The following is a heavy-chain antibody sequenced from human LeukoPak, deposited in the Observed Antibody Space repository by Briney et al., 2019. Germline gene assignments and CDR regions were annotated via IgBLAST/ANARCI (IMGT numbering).Heavy chain of an antibody. CDR3: ATDIVAVRGVDY. Sequence: SETLSLTCTVSGGSISSSSYYWGWIRQPPGKGLEWIGSIYYSGSTYYNPSLKSRVTISVDTSKNQFSLKLSSVTAADTAVYYCATDIVAVRGVDYWGQGTLVTVSS. J-gene: IGHJ4*02. D-gene: IGHD3-10*01. CDR1: GGSISSSSYY. V-gene: IGHV4-39*02. CDR2: IYYSGST.